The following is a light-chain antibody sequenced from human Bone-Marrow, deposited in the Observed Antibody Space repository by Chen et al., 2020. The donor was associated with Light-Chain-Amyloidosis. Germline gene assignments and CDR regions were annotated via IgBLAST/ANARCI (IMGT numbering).Light chain of an antibody. CDR2: DDS. Sequence: SYVLTQPSSVSVAPGQPATIACGGNNIGSTSVHWYQQTPGQAPLLVVYDDSDRPSVIPERLSGSNAGNTATLTISRDEAGDEADYYCQVWDRSSDRPVFGGGTKLTVL. CDR1: NIGSTS. CDR3: QVWDRSSDRPV. J-gene: IGLJ3*02. V-gene: IGLV3-21*02.